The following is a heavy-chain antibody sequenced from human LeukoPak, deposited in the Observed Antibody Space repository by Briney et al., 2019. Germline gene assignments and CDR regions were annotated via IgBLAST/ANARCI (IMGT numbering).Heavy chain of an antibody. V-gene: IGHV1-69*06. Sequence: GASVKVSCKASGGTFSSYAISWVRQAPGQGLEWMGGIIPIFGTANYAQKFQGRVTITADKSTSTAYMELSSLRSEDTAVYYCARYGRRGQIDYYYYMDVWGKGTTVTVSS. J-gene: IGHJ6*03. D-gene: IGHD2-15*01. CDR3: ARYGRRGQIDYYYYMDV. CDR2: IIPIFGTA. CDR1: GGTFSSYA.